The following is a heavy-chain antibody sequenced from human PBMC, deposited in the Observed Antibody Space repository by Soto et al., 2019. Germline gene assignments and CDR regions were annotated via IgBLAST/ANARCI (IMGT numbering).Heavy chain of an antibody. CDR2: INPTGSMT. J-gene: IGHJ3*02. V-gene: IGHV1-46*01. CDR3: ARDTGYDHDAFDI. CDR1: GYSFITSYY. D-gene: IGHD5-12*01. Sequence: QVQLVQSGAEVKKPGASVKVSCKASGYSFITSYYMHWVRQAPGQGLEWMGIINPTGSMTKYSQRFQGRLTMTRDTSTSTDYMELTTLKSEDTAVYFCARDTGYDHDAFDIWGQGTMVTVSS.